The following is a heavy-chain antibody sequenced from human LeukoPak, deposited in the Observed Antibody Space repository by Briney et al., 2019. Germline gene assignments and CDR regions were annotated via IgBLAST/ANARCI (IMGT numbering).Heavy chain of an antibody. CDR2: LYNSGTT. CDR3: ATRGVKTTRFDY. J-gene: IGHJ4*02. V-gene: IGHV4-59*01. D-gene: IGHD1-1*01. CDR1: GGSINTYY. Sequence: SETLPLTCTVSGGSINTYYWSWIRQPPGKGLEWIGYLYNSGTTNYNPSLKSRVSISGDTSKNQFSLKLNSVTAADTAVYYCATRGVKTTRFDYWGQGILVTVSS.